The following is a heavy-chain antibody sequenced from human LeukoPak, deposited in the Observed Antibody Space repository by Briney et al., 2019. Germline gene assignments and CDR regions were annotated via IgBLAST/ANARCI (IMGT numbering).Heavy chain of an antibody. CDR1: GGSITNFY. CDR2: IYYSGTT. CDR3: ARSPGGGFDI. Sequence: PSETLSLTCTVSGGSITNFYGGWIRQSPGKGLELIGYIYYSGTTNYSPSLKSRVSISLDTSKKQFSLKLSSVTAADTAVYYCARSPGGGFDIWGQGTMVTVSS. V-gene: IGHV4-59*01. J-gene: IGHJ3*02. D-gene: IGHD2-15*01.